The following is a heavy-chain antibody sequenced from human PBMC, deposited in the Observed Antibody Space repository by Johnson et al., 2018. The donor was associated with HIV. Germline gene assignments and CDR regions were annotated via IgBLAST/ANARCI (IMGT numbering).Heavy chain of an antibody. Sequence: VQLVESGGGVVQPGRSLRLSCAASDFTFTNNAIHWVRQAPGKGLEWVAVISYDGSNKYYADSVKGRFTISRDNSKNTLYLQMNSLRAEDTAVYYCASLGLDLLVKAPLSVVFDAFDIWGQGTMVTVSS. CDR3: ASLGLDLLVKAPLSVVFDAFDI. J-gene: IGHJ3*02. CDR2: ISYDGSNK. V-gene: IGHV3-30-3*01. CDR1: DFTFTNNA. D-gene: IGHD3-16*01.